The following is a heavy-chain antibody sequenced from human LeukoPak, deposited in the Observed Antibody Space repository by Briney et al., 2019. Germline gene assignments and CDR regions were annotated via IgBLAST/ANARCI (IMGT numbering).Heavy chain of an antibody. V-gene: IGHV4-59*01. CDR2: IYYSGST. D-gene: IGHD1-7*01. J-gene: IGHJ6*02. CDR3: ARDNWNYGSSTDV. CDR1: GGSISSYY. Sequence: SETLSLTCTVSGGSISSYYWSWIRQPPGKGLEWIGYIYYSGSTNYNPSLKSRVTISVDTSKNQFSLKLSSVTAADTAVYYCARDNWNYGSSTDVWGQGTTVTVSS.